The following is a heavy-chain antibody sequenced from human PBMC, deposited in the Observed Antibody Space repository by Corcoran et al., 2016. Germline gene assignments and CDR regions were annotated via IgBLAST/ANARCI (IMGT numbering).Heavy chain of an antibody. J-gene: IGHJ4*02. CDR1: GGSFSGYY. CDR2: INHSGST. D-gene: IGHD2-2*01. CDR3: AGRPADCSSTSCYPDVDY. Sequence: QVQLQQWGAGLLKPSETLSLTCAVYGGSFSGYYWSWIRQPPGKGLEWIGEINHSGSTNYNPSLKSRVTISVDTSKNQFSLKLSSVTAADTAVYYCAGRPADCSSTSCYPDVDYWGQGTLVTVSS. V-gene: IGHV4-34*01.